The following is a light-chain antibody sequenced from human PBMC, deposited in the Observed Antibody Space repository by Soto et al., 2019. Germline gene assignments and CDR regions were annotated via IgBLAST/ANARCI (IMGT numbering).Light chain of an antibody. CDR1: QSISTY. Sequence: IPMSQSPSSVSASQGDRVRITCRASQSISTYLALYQQKPGKAPNLLIYAASSLQGGVPSRFSGSGSGTDFTLTISSLQPEDFTTYYCQQSYSTPFTFGQGTRLEIK. CDR3: QQSYSTPFT. CDR2: AAS. V-gene: IGKV1-39*01. J-gene: IGKJ5*01.